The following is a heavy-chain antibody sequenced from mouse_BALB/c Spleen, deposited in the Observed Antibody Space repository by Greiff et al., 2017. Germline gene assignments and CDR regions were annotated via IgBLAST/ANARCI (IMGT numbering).Heavy chain of an antibody. D-gene: IGHD2-3*01. J-gene: IGHJ4*01. CDR1: GYSITSDYA. V-gene: IGHV3-2*02. CDR3: AREDGYYLYAMDY. Sequence: DVHLVESGPGLVKPSQSLSLTCTVTGYSITSDYAWNWIRQFPGNKLEWMGYISYSGSTSYNPSLKSRISITRDTSKNQFFLQLNSVTTEDTATYYCAREDGYYLYAMDYWGQGTSVTVSS. CDR2: ISYSGST.